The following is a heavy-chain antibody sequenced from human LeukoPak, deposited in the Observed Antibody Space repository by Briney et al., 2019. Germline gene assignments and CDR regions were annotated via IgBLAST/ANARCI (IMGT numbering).Heavy chain of an antibody. CDR3: ARIAVAGLQFDY. J-gene: IGHJ4*02. D-gene: IGHD6-13*01. Sequence: ASVKVSCKASGYTFTGYYMHWVRQAPGQGLEWMGWINPNSGGTNYAQKFQGRVSMTRDTSISTAYMELSRLRSDDTAVYYCARIAVAGLQFDYWGQGTLVTASS. CDR2: INPNSGGT. CDR1: GYTFTGYY. V-gene: IGHV1-2*02.